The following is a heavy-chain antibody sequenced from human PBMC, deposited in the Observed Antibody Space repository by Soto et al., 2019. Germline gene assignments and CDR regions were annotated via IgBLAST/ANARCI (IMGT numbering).Heavy chain of an antibody. V-gene: IGHV1-18*01. J-gene: IGHJ4*02. D-gene: IGHD1-26*01. CDR1: GYTFTSYD. CDR3: ARENSGSDY. CDR2: INAFNVNT. Sequence: ASVKVSCKASGYTFTSYDISWVRQAPGQGLEWMGWINAFNVNTNYAQKVQDRVTMTTDTSTSTAYMELRSLRSDDTAVYYCARENSGSDYWGQGTLVTVSS.